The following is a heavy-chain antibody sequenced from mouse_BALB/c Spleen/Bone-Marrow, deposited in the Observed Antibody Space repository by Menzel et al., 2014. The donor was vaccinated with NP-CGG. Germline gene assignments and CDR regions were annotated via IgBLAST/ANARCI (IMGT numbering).Heavy chain of an antibody. D-gene: IGHD2-14*01. V-gene: IGHV1S135*01. CDR2: IDPYSGGT. J-gene: IGHJ2*01. CDR3: SRGVLAYFDY. Sequence: EVQLQQSGPELVKPGASVKVSCKASGYAFTNYNMNWVKQSHGKSLEWIGYIDPYSGGTNYNQKFRGKATLTVDKSSSTAYMHLNSLTSEDSAVYYCSRGVLAYFDYWGQGTTLKVSS. CDR1: GYAFTNYN.